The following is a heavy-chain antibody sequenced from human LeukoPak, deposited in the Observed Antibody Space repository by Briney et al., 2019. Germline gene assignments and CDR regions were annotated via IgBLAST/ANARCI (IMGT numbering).Heavy chain of an antibody. V-gene: IGHV1-18*04. J-gene: IGHJ4*02. CDR2: ISAYNGNT. D-gene: IGHD3-10*01. CDR3: ARVTYTPRPALWLGDPPDY. CDR1: GYTFTSYG. Sequence: ASVKVSCKASGYTFTSYGISWVRQALGQGLEWMGWISAYNGNTNYAQKLQGRVTMTTDTSTSTAYMELRSLRSDDTAVYYCARVTYTPRPALWLGDPPDYWGQGTLVTVSS.